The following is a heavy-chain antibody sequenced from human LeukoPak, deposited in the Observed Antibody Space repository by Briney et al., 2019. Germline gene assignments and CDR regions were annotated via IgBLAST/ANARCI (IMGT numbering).Heavy chain of an antibody. J-gene: IGHJ6*03. V-gene: IGHV3-30*02. D-gene: IGHD1-26*01. CDR2: IRYDGSNK. CDR3: AKGRRWEASYYYYYMDV. CDR1: GFTFSSYG. Sequence: SGGSLRLSCAASGFTFSSYGIHWVRQAPGKGLEWVAFIRYDGSNKYYTDSVKGRFTISRDNSKNTLYLQMNSLRAEDTAVYYCAKGRRWEASYYYYYMDVWGKGTTVTISS.